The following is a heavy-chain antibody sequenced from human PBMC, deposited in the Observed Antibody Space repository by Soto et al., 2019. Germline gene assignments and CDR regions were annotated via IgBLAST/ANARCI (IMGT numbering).Heavy chain of an antibody. V-gene: IGHV1-46*01. Sequence: QVQLVQSGAEVKKPGASVKVSCKASGYTFTSYYMHWVRQAPGQGLEWMGIINPSGGSTSYAQKFQGRVNMTRDTSTSTVYMELSSLRSEDTAVYYCARDLAPEYYILAPPGSPPVGEIDYWGQGTLVTVSS. CDR3: ARDLAPEYYILAPPGSPPVGEIDY. D-gene: IGHD3-9*01. CDR2: INPSGGST. CDR1: GYTFTSYY. J-gene: IGHJ4*02.